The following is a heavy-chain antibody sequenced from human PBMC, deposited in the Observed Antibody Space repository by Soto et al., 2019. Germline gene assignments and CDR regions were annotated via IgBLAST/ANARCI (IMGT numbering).Heavy chain of an antibody. CDR3: ARQSRSYSYFEY. CDR1: GNSFTNYW. V-gene: IGHV5-51*01. CDR2: IYPDDSHT. D-gene: IGHD3-10*01. Sequence: GESLKISCEGSGNSFTNYWIGWVRQMPGKGLEWMGIIYPDDSHTTYSPSFEGQVTISADKSISTAYLQWSSLKASDTAIYYCARQSRSYSYFEYWGQGT. J-gene: IGHJ4*02.